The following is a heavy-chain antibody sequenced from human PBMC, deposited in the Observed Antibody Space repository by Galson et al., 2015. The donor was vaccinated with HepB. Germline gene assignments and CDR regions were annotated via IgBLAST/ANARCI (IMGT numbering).Heavy chain of an antibody. CDR1: GFTFSSYW. J-gene: IGHJ6*02. CDR2: INLDGTTT. CDR3: ARGNYYAMDV. V-gene: IGHV3-74*01. D-gene: IGHD2/OR15-2a*01. Sequence: SLRLACAASGFTFSSYWMHWVRQAPGKGLGCGSRINLDGTTTSYADSVKGRVTISRDNAKNTLYLQMNSLRAEDTAVYYCARGNYYAMDVWGQGTTVTVSS.